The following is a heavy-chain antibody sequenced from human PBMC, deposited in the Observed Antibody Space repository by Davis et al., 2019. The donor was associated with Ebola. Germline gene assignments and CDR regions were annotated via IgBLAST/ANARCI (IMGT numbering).Heavy chain of an antibody. D-gene: IGHD1-26*01. CDR2: IGTAGDP. CDR1: GFTFSSYG. CDR3: ARSLGGDYYFDY. V-gene: IGHV3-13*05. J-gene: IGHJ4*02. Sequence: GESLKISCAASGFTFSSYGMHWVRQATGKGLEWVSAIGTAGDPYYPGSVKGRFTISRENAKNSLYLQMNSLRAGDTAVYYCARSLGGDYYFDYWGQGTLVTVSS.